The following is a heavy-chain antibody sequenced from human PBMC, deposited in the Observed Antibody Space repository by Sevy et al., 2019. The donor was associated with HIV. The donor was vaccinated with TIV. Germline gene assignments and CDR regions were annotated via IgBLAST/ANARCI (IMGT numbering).Heavy chain of an antibody. CDR2: ISSSSSTI. CDR3: ERDNGGRDCYGYGNF. J-gene: IGHJ4*02. Sequence: GGSLRLSCAASGFTFSSYSMNWVRQAPGKGLEWVSYISSSSSTIYYADSVKGRFTISRDNAKNSLYLQMNSLRAEDTAVYYCERDNGGRDCYGYGNFWGQGTLVTVSS. V-gene: IGHV3-48*01. D-gene: IGHD5-18*01. CDR1: GFTFSSYS.